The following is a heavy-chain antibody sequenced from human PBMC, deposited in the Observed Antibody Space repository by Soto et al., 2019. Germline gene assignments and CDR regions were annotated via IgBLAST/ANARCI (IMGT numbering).Heavy chain of an antibody. D-gene: IGHD3-10*01. CDR1: DDSINSEKYY. J-gene: IGHJ3*02. Sequence: SETLSLTCSVSDDSINSEKYYWGWIRQPPGKGLEWIGSIYYRGNAYYNPSLQTRVTISLDKSKSQFSLKLSSVTAADTAVYYCAGTRSAAFDIWGQGTMVTVSS. CDR2: IYYRGNA. V-gene: IGHV4-39*01. CDR3: AGTRSAAFDI.